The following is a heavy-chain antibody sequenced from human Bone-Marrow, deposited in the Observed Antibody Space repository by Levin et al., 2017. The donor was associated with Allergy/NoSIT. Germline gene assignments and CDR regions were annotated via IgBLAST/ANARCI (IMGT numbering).Heavy chain of an antibody. J-gene: IGHJ6*03. CDR3: ARAPIVVVVAATPAKETTNYYMDV. V-gene: IGHV4-31*03. Sequence: SETLSLTCTVSGGSISSGGYYWSWIRQHPGKGLEWIGYIYYSGSTYYNPSLKSRVTISVDTSKNQFSLKLSSVTAADTAVYYCARAPIVVVVAATPAKETTNYYMDVWGKGTTVTVSS. D-gene: IGHD2-15*01. CDR2: IYYSGST. CDR1: GGSISSGGYY.